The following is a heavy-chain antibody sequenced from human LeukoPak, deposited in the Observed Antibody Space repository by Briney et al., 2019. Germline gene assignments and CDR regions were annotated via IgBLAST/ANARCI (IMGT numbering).Heavy chain of an antibody. Sequence: SETLSLTCTVSGGSISSYYWSWIRQPPGKGLEWIGYIYYSGSTNYNPSLKSRVTISVDTSKNQFSLKLSSVTAADTAVYYCARGIPYSGSYFDYWGQGTLVTVSS. D-gene: IGHD1-26*01. CDR1: GGSISSYY. CDR3: ARGIPYSGSYFDY. V-gene: IGHV4-59*01. J-gene: IGHJ4*02. CDR2: IYYSGST.